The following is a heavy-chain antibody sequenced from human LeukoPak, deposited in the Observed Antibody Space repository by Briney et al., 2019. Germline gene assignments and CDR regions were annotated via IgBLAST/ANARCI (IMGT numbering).Heavy chain of an antibody. CDR3: ARNPSTYDFWSGYYTGYYYYGMDV. V-gene: IGHV1-69*13. J-gene: IGHJ6*02. CDR2: IIPIFGTA. CDR1: GGTFSSYA. Sequence: SVKVSCKASGGTFSSYAISWVRQAPGQGLEWMGGIIPIFGTANYAQKFQGRVTITADESTSTAYMELSSLRSEDTAVYYCARNPSTYDFWSGYYTGYYYYGMDVWGQGTTVTVSS. D-gene: IGHD3-3*01.